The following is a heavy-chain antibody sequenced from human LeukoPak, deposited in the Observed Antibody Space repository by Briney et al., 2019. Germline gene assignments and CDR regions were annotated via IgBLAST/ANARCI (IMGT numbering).Heavy chain of an antibody. J-gene: IGHJ4*02. CDR1: GGSFSGYY. CDR2: INHRGST. Sequence: SETLSRACAVYGGSFSGYYWSWIRQPPGGGLEWLGEINHRGSTNYDPSLKSRVTISVNTSKNHSSLKMSAVTAADTAVYYCARMKPLSGSYYGTFDYWGQGTLVTVSS. D-gene: IGHD1-26*01. CDR3: ARMKPLSGSYYGTFDY. V-gene: IGHV4-34*01.